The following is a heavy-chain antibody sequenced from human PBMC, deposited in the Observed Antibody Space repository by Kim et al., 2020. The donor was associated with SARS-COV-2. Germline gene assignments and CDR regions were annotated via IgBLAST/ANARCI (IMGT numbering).Heavy chain of an antibody. J-gene: IGHJ6*02. D-gene: IGHD6-6*01. CDR1: GGTFSSYA. Sequence: SVKVSCKASGGTFSSYAISWVRQAPGQGLEWMGGIIPIFGTANYAQKFQGRVTITADESTSTAYMELSSLRSEDTAVYYCARVGGGTGRLSIAARPWDYYYYGMDVWGQGTTVTVSS. CDR2: IIPIFGTA. V-gene: IGHV1-69*13. CDR3: ARVGGGTGRLSIAARPWDYYYYGMDV.